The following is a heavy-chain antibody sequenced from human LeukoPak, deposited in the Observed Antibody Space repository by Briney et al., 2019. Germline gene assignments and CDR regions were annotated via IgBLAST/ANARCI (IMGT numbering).Heavy chain of an antibody. J-gene: IGHJ4*02. CDR3: ARDLEVPEYSSSWLPFDY. Sequence: SVKVSCKASGGTFSSYAISWVRQAPGQGLEWTGRIIPIFGTANYAQKFQGRVTITTDESTSTAYMELSSLRSEDTAVYYCARDLEVPEYSSSWLPFDYWGQGTLVTVSS. CDR1: GGTFSSYA. CDR2: IIPIFGTA. V-gene: IGHV1-69*05. D-gene: IGHD6-13*01.